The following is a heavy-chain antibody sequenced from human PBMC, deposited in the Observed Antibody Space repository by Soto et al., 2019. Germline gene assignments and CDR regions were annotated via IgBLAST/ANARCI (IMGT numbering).Heavy chain of an antibody. J-gene: IGHJ4*02. CDR1: GFTFSSYS. D-gene: IGHD3-22*01. CDR3: ARAPESSYYYDTSGPDY. V-gene: IGHV3-21*01. CDR2: ISSRSTYI. Sequence: LRLSCAASGFTFSSYSMNWVRQAPGKGLEWVSSISSRSTYIYYADSVKGRFTISRDNAKNSLYLQMHSLRAEDTAVYYCARAPESSYYYDTSGPDYWGQGTLVTVSS.